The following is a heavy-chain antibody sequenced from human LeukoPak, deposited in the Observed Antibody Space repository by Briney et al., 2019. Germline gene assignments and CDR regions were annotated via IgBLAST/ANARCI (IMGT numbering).Heavy chain of an antibody. J-gene: IGHJ4*02. CDR3: ARGGRGASFDY. CDR2: ISSSSSYI. D-gene: IGHD4/OR15-4a*01. CDR1: GFTFSSYS. V-gene: IGHV3-21*01. Sequence: GVSLRLSCAASGFTFSSYSMNWVRQAPGKGLEWVSSISSSSSYIYYADSVKGRFTISRDNAKNSLYLQMNSLRAEDTAVYYCARGGRGASFDYWGQGTLVTVSS.